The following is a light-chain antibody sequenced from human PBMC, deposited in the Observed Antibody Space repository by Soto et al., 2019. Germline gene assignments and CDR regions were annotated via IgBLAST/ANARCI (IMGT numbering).Light chain of an antibody. Sequence: DIQMTQSPSSLSASVGDRVTITCRARQGISTYLAWYQQKPGKVPKLLIYAASTLQSGVPSRFSGSGSGTDFTLTISSLQPEDVATYYCQKYNRVGTFGQGTKVEIK. CDR3: QKYNRVGT. J-gene: IGKJ1*01. V-gene: IGKV1-27*01. CDR1: QGISTY. CDR2: AAS.